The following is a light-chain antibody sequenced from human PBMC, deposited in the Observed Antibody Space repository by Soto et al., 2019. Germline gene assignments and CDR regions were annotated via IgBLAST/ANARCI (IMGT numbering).Light chain of an antibody. CDR2: GAS. Sequence: EIVLTQSPGTLSLSPGERATLSCRASQSVSSTYLAWYQQKPGQAPRLLIYGASSRATGIPDRFSGSGSGTDFTLTISRLEPEDFAVYYCQQYHAYPPTFGQGTNVGIK. CDR1: QSVSSTY. J-gene: IGKJ1*01. V-gene: IGKV3-20*01. CDR3: QQYHAYPPT.